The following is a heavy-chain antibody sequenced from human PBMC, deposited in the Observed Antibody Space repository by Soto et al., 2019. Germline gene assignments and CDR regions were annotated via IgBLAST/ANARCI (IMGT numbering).Heavy chain of an antibody. CDR2: IYYSGST. D-gene: IGHD3-3*01. J-gene: IGHJ5*02. CDR1: GGSISSYY. CDR3: ARPKFLEWSLAFAP. Sequence: SETLSLTCTVSGGSISSYYWSWIRQPPGKGLEWIGYIYYSGSTNYNPSLKSRVTISVDTSKNQFSLKLSSVTAADTAVYYCARPKFLEWSLAFAPGGRETLVTVSP. V-gene: IGHV4-59*01.